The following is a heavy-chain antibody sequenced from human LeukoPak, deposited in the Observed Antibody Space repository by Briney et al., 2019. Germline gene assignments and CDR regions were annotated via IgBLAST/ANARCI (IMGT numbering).Heavy chain of an antibody. CDR1: GFTFSSYA. CDR3: ARDPGRAVAGGLDY. CDR2: ISYDGSNK. D-gene: IGHD6-19*01. V-gene: IGHV3-30-3*01. J-gene: IGHJ4*02. Sequence: PGRSLRLSCAASGFTFSSYAMHWVRQAPGKGLEWVAVISYDGSNKYYADSVKGRFTISRDNSKNTLYLQMNSLRAEDTAVYYCARDPGRAVAGGLDYWGQGTLVTVSS.